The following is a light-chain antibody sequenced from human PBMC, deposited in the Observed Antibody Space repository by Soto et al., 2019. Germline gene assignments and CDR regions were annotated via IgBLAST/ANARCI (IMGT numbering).Light chain of an antibody. J-gene: IGKJ5*01. CDR2: AAS. V-gene: IGKV1-39*01. CDR3: QQSYSGPIT. Sequence: DIQMTQSPSSLSASVGDRVIITCRASQSISNYLNWYQQKPGKAPKLLIFAASSLQSGVPSRFSGSGSGTNFTLTISSLQPEDFAAYYCQQSYSGPITFGQGTRLEIK. CDR1: QSISNY.